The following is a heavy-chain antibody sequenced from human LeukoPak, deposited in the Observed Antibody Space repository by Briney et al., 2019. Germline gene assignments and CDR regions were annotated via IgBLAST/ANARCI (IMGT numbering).Heavy chain of an antibody. CDR3: ARGYSSGRDYYFDY. V-gene: IGHV1-18*01. J-gene: IGHJ4*02. CDR1: GYTFTTYS. D-gene: IGHD6-19*01. Sequence: GASVKVSCKASGYTFTTYSVNWVRQAPGQGLEWMGWISGYSGNTNYAQKLQGRVTMTTGTSTSTAYMELRSLRSDDTAIYYCARGYSSGRDYYFDYWGQGTLVTVSS. CDR2: ISGYSGNT.